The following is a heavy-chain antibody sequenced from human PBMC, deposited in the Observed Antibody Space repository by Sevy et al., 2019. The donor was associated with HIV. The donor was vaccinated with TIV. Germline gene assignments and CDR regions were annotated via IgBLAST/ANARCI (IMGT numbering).Heavy chain of an antibody. V-gene: IGHV3-66*01. J-gene: IGHJ6*02. D-gene: IGHD3-10*01. CDR1: GFTVSSNY. CDR3: ARAGLGLWFGELPYYYYGMDV. Sequence: GGSLRLSCAASGFTVSSNYMSWVRQAPGKELEWVSVIYSGGSTYYADSVKGRFTISRDNSKNTLYLQMNSLRAEDTAVYYCARAGLGLWFGELPYYYYGMDVWGQGTTVTVSS. CDR2: IYSGGST.